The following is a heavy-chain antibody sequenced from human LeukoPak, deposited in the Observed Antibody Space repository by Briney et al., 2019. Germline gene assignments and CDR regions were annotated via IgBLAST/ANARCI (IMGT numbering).Heavy chain of an antibody. CDR2: INHSGST. Sequence: SETLSLTCAVYGGSFSGYYWSWIRQPPGKGLEWIGEINHSGSTNYNPSLKSRVTISVDTSKNQFSLKLSSVTAADTAVYYCARDTGDYSNSHAFDIWGQGAMVTVSS. D-gene: IGHD4-11*01. CDR1: GGSFSGYY. J-gene: IGHJ3*02. V-gene: IGHV4-34*01. CDR3: ARDTGDYSNSHAFDI.